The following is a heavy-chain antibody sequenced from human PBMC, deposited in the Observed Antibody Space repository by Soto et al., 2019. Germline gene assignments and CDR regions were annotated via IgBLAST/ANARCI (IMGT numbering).Heavy chain of an antibody. D-gene: IGHD4-17*01. J-gene: IGHJ4*01. V-gene: IGHV1-2*04. CDR3: ATWVDYGDFEGFDF. CDR2: VDPNGGGS. Sequence: ASVKVSCKTSGYSFTDYKLHWVRQAPGQGLEWMGWVDPNGGGSNSAQKFQGSVTMTWDTSITTAYLDLTRLTTNNTATYFCATWVDYGDFEGFDFWG. CDR1: GYSFTDYK.